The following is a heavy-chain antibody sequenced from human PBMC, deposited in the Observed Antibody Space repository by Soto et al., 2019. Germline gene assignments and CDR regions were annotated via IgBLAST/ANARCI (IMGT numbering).Heavy chain of an antibody. V-gene: IGHV4-4*02. CDR2: IYHSGST. D-gene: IGHD3-3*01. Sequence: SETLSLTCAVPGGSISSSTWWSWVRHPPGKGLEWIGEIYHSGSTNYNPSLKSRVTISVDKSKNQFSLKLSSVTAADTAVYYCARVSHYDFWSGYWDYYYGMDVWGQGTTVT. CDR3: ARVSHYDFWSGYWDYYYGMDV. J-gene: IGHJ6*02. CDR1: GGSISSSTW.